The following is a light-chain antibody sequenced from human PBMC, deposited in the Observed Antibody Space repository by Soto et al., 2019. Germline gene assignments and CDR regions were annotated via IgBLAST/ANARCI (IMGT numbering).Light chain of an antibody. V-gene: IGKV1-5*01. CDR2: DAS. CDR3: QQYDNLPYT. J-gene: IGKJ2*01. Sequence: DIQMTQSPSTLSASVGDRVTITCRASQNINSWLAWYQQKPGKAPNLLIYDASTLESGVPSRFSGSGSGTEFTLTISSLQPEDIATYYCQQYDNLPYTFGQGTKVDIK. CDR1: QNINSW.